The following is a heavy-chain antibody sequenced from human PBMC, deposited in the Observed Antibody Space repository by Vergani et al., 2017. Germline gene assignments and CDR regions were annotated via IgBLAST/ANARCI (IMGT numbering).Heavy chain of an antibody. V-gene: IGHV4-59*01. D-gene: IGHD3-10*01. Sequence: QVRLQESGPGLVKPSEILSLTCSGSCGPMSGYYWNLIRQPPGKELEWIGYMYHSGSSNYKPSLETRVTISGDTSKNHFSLKLNSVTAAETAVYYCGGVADFYGLGSRLLDLWRQGVLVTVSS. CDR1: CGPMSGYY. CDR3: GGVADFYGLGSRLLDL. CDR2: MYHSGSS. J-gene: IGHJ5*02.